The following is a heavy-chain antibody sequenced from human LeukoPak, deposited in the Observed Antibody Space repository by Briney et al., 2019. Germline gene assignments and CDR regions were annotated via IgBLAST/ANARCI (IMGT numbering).Heavy chain of an antibody. CDR1: GFTVSSNY. J-gene: IGHJ4*02. V-gene: IGHV3-66*01. CDR3: ARASGWYWYFDY. Sequence: PGGSLRLSCAASGFTVSSNYMSWVRQAPGKGLEWVSVIYSGGSTYYADSVEGRFTISRDNSKNTLYLQMNSLRAEDTAVYYCARASGWYWYFDYWGQGTLVTVSS. CDR2: IYSGGST. D-gene: IGHD6-19*01.